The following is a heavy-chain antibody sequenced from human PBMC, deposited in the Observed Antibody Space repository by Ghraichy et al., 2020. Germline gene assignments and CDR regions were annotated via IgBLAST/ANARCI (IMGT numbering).Heavy chain of an antibody. CDR1: GFTFSTYW. Sequence: GESLNISCAASGFTFSTYWMHWVRQAPGKGLVWVSRINSDGSSTSYADSVKGRFTISRDNAKNTLYLQMNSLRAEDAAVYYCARAFTMIQGVISGFDYWGQGSLVTVSS. CDR2: INSDGSST. D-gene: IGHD3-10*01. V-gene: IGHV3-74*01. CDR3: ARAFTMIQGVISGFDY. J-gene: IGHJ4*02.